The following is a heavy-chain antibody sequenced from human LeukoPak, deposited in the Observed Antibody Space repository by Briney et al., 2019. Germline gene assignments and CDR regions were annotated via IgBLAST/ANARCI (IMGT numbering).Heavy chain of an antibody. CDR1: GFTLSNYW. V-gene: IGHV3-7*01. J-gene: IGHJ4*02. D-gene: IGHD2-2*01. Sequence: GGSLRLSCAASGFTLSNYWMSWVRQAPGKGLEWVANIKQDGSEKYYVDSVKGRFTISRDNAKNSLYLQMNSLRADDTAVYYCASYYCTTTTCYYFEYWGQGTLVTVPS. CDR3: ASYYCTTTTCYYFEY. CDR2: IKQDGSEK.